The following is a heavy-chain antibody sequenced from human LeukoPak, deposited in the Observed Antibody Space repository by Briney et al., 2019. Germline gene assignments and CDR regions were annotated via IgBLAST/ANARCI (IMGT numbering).Heavy chain of an antibody. J-gene: IGHJ4*02. V-gene: IGHV4-61*02. CDR2: IYTSGST. CDR3: ARAHGYYDFWSGYSD. D-gene: IGHD3-3*01. Sequence: SQTLSLTCTVSGGSISSGSFYWSWIRQPAGKGLEWIRRIYTSGSTNYNPSLKSRVTISVDTSKNQFSLKLSSVTAADTAVYYCARAHGYYDFWSGYSDWGQGTLVTVSS. CDR1: GGSISSGSFY.